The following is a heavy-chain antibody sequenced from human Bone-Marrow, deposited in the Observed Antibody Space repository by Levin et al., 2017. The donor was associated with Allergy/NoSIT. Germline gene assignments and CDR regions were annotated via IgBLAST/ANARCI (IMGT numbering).Heavy chain of an antibody. Sequence: PSETLSLTCTVSGVSISNNYWGWIRQPPGKGLEWIGYIYYTGDTNYIPSLKSRVTISVDTSKNQFSLTLSSVTAADTAIYYCVRVTTGTVDYWGQGSLVTVSS. J-gene: IGHJ4*02. CDR3: VRVTTGTVDY. CDR2: IYYTGDT. D-gene: IGHD1-1*01. CDR1: GVSISNNY. V-gene: IGHV4-59*01.